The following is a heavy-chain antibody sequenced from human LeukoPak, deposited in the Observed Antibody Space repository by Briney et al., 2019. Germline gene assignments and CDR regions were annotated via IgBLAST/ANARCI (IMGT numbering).Heavy chain of an antibody. CDR2: IYHSGST. D-gene: IGHD2-2*02. J-gene: IGHJ6*02. Sequence: SETLSLTCAVSGGSISSGGYSWSWIRQPPGKGLEWIGYIYHSGSTYYNPSLKSRVTISVDTSKNQFSLKLSSVTAADTAVYYCARSGQLLYEIYYYGMDVWGQGTTVTVSS. V-gene: IGHV4-30-2*01. CDR1: GGSISSGGYS. CDR3: ARSGQLLYEIYYYGMDV.